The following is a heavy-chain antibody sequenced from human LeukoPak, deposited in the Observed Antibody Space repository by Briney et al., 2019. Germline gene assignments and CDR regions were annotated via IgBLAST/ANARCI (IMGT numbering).Heavy chain of an antibody. V-gene: IGHV1-2*02. D-gene: IGHD2-21*02. CDR3: ERGGSTDSIHSCGGNCYFLDY. CDR2: INPNSGGT. J-gene: IGHJ4*02. CDR1: GYTFTGNH. Sequence: GASVKVSCKASGYTFTGNHMHWVRRAPGQGLEWMGWINPNSGGTNYAQKFQGRVIMTRDTSISTAYMELSRLGSDDTAVYYCERGGSTDSIHSCGGNCYFLDYWGQGTLVTVSS.